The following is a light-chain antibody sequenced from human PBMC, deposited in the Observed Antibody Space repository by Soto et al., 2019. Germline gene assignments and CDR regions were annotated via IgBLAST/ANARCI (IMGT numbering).Light chain of an antibody. J-gene: IGLJ3*02. V-gene: IGLV2-11*01. Sequence: QSALTQPRSVSGSPGQSVTISCTGTSSDVGRYNYVSWYHQHPGKAPKLIIYDVSKRPSGVPDRFSGSKSANTASLTISGLQAEDEADYYCCSYAGSYTWVFGGGTKVTVL. CDR2: DVS. CDR1: SSDVGRYNY. CDR3: CSYAGSYTWV.